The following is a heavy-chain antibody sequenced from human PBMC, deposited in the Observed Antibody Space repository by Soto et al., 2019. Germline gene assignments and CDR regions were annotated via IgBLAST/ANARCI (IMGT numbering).Heavy chain of an antibody. Sequence: ASVKVSCKASGYAFTGYYMHWVRQAPGQGLEWMGWINPNSGGTNYAQKFQGWVTMTRDTSISTAYMELSRLRSDDTAVYYCARGHSSSSSEYYYYYGMEVWGQGTTVTVSS. D-gene: IGHD6-6*01. CDR3: ARGHSSSSSEYYYYYGMEV. J-gene: IGHJ6*02. CDR2: INPNSGGT. CDR1: GYAFTGYY. V-gene: IGHV1-2*04.